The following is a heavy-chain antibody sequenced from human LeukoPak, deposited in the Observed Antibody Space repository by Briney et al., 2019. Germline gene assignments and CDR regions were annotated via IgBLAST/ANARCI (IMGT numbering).Heavy chain of an antibody. Sequence: SETLSLTCTVSGYSISSGYYWGWIRQPPGKGLEWIGSIYYSGSTYYNPSLKSRVTISVDTSKNQFSLKLSSVTAADTAVYYCARAHYYDSSGFDYWGQGTLVTVSS. V-gene: IGHV4-38-2*02. J-gene: IGHJ4*02. CDR3: ARAHYYDSSGFDY. CDR2: IYYSGST. CDR1: GYSISSGYY. D-gene: IGHD3-22*01.